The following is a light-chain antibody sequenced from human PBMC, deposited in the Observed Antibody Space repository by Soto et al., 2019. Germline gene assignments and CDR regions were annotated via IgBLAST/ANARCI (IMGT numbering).Light chain of an antibody. CDR2: YIS. CDR1: QSAGNF. J-gene: IGKJ5*01. CDR3: QQHNQWPTT. V-gene: IGKV3D-15*01. Sequence: EIVMTQSPATLSVSPGETASLSCRSSQSAGNFLAWYQQNPGHAPRLLIYYISSRATGIPARFSGSGSATEFSLTINSLQSEDSAVYYCQQHNQWPTTFGQGTRLEIK.